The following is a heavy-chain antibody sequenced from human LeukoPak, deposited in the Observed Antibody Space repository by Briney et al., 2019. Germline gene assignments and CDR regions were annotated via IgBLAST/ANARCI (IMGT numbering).Heavy chain of an antibody. J-gene: IGHJ4*02. Sequence: PSETLSLTCTVSGGSISSSSYYWGWIRQPPGKGLEWIGSIYYSGSTYYNPSLKSRVTISVDTSKNQFSLKLSSVTAADTAVYYCARGEDTNYNYWGQGTLVTVSS. CDR1: GGSISSSSYY. V-gene: IGHV4-39*07. CDR3: ARGEDTNYNY. D-gene: IGHD4-11*01. CDR2: IYYSGST.